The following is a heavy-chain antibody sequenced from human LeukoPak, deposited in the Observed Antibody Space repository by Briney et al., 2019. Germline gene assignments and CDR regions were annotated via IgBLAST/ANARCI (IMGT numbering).Heavy chain of an antibody. D-gene: IGHD1-7*01. J-gene: IGHJ6*03. CDR3: AREGWNYDLGRIFYYYFYYMGV. CDR2: ISYDGSNK. CDR1: GFTFSTYG. Sequence: PGRSLRLSCAASGFTFSTYGIHWVRQAPGKGLEWVAVISYDGSNKYHADSVKGRFTISRDNSKNTLYLQMNSLRAEDTAVYYCAREGWNYDLGRIFYYYFYYMGVWGKGTTATVSS. V-gene: IGHV3-30-3*01.